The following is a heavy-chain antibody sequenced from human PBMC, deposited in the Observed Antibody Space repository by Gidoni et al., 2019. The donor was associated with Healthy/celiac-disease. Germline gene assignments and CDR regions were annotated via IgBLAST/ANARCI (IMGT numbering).Heavy chain of an antibody. Sequence: EVQLVESGGGLVQPGGSLRLSCAASGFTFSSYWMSGVRQAPGKGLEWVANIKQDGSEKYYVDSVKGRFTISRDNAKNSLYLQMNSLRAEDTAVYYCARISGRRTPYCSGGSCYFHYWGQGTLVTVSS. V-gene: IGHV3-7*01. D-gene: IGHD2-15*01. CDR3: ARISGRRTPYCSGGSCYFHY. J-gene: IGHJ4*02. CDR2: IKQDGSEK. CDR1: GFTFSSYW.